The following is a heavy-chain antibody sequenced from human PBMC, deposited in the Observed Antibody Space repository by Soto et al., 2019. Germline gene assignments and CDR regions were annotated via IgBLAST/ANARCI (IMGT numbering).Heavy chain of an antibody. CDR2: IDPSDSYT. J-gene: IGHJ3*02. CDR3: ARLRVAVAAPDAFDI. D-gene: IGHD6-19*01. Sequence: GESLKISCKGSGYSFTSYWISWVRQMPGKGLEWMGRIDPSDSYTNYSPSFQGHVTISADKSISTAYLQWSSLKASDTAMYYCARLRVAVAAPDAFDIWGQGTVVTVSS. CDR1: GYSFTSYW. V-gene: IGHV5-10-1*01.